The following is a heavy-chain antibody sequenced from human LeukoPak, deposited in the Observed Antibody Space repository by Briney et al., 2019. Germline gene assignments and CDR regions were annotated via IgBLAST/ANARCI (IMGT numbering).Heavy chain of an antibody. J-gene: IGHJ5*02. D-gene: IGHD6-13*01. CDR1: GFTFSNAW. CDR3: AKDWMSSSAAGTLVGWFDP. V-gene: IGHV3-15*01. CDR2: IKSKTDGGTT. Sequence: GGSLRLSCAASGFTFSNAWMSWVRQAPGKGLEWVGRIKSKTDGGTTDYAAPVKGRFTISRDNSKNTLYLQMNSLRAEDTAVYYCAKDWMSSSAAGTLVGWFDPWGQGTLVTVSS.